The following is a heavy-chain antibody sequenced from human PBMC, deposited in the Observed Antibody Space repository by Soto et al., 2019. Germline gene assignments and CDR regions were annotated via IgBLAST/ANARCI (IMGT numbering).Heavy chain of an antibody. CDR1: GFTFSSYS. CDR2: ISSSSSYI. J-gene: IGHJ4*02. V-gene: IGHV3-21*01. D-gene: IGHD3-22*01. Sequence: EVQLVESGGGLVKPGGSLRLSCAASGFTFSSYSMNWVRQAPGKGLEWVSSISSSSSYIYYADSVKGRFTISRDNAKNSLYLQMNSLRAEDSAVYYCAIDILRYYDSSGYRAPNHAEGARVYWGQGTLVTVSS. CDR3: AIDILRYYDSSGYRAPNHAEGARVY.